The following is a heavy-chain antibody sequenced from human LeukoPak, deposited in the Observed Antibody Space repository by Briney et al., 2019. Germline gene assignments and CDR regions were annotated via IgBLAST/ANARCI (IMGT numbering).Heavy chain of an antibody. CDR3: ARDSYCSSTSCYTSMDV. CDR2: IYSGGST. CDR1: GFTVSSNY. V-gene: IGHV3-53*01. J-gene: IGHJ6*02. D-gene: IGHD2-2*02. Sequence: GGSLRLSCAASGFTVSSNYMSWVRQAPGKGLVWVSVIYSGGSTYYADSVKGRFTISRDNSKNTLYLQMNSLRAEDTAVYYCARDSYCSSTSCYTSMDVWGQGTTVTVSS.